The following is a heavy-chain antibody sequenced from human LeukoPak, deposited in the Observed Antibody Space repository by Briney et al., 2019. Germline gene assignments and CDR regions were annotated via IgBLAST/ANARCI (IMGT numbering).Heavy chain of an antibody. D-gene: IGHD3-22*01. V-gene: IGHV4-59*12. CDR3: ARTPRLYYYDSSGYYHFTNWFDP. Sequence: PSETLSLTCTVSGGSIISYYLSCLRQPPGHGLYCVGSIVYSGRTNYNPSLKSRVTISVDTSKNQFSLKLSSVTAADTAVYYCARTPRLYYYDSSGYYHFTNWFDPWGQGTLVTVSS. CDR2: IVYSGRT. J-gene: IGHJ5*02. CDR1: GGSIISYY.